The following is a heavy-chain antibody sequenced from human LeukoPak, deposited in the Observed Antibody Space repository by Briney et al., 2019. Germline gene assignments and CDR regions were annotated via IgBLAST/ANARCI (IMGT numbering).Heavy chain of an antibody. CDR2: IHTSGNT. D-gene: IGHD2-21*02. Sequence: SETLSLTCSVSGASISSYYGTWIRQPAGKGPEWIGRIHTSGNTNYNPSLKSRVNMSADTSKNQFSLKLNSVTAADTAVYYCARVTDPRYNWFDPWGQGNLVTVSS. CDR1: GASISSYY. CDR3: ARVTDPRYNWFDP. V-gene: IGHV4-4*07. J-gene: IGHJ5*02.